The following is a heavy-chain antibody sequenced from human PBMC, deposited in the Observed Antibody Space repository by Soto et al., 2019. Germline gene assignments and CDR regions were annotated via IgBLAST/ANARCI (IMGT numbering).Heavy chain of an antibody. CDR2: ISAYNGNT. V-gene: IGHV1-18*01. J-gene: IGHJ6*02. CDR3: ASLSDSSDSDYYGMDV. CDR1: GYTFTSYG. D-gene: IGHD3-22*01. Sequence: ASVKVSCKASGYTFTSYGISWVRQAPGQGLERMGWISAYNGNTNYAQKLQGRVTMTTDTSTSTAYMELGSLRSDDTAVYYCASLSDSSDSDYYGMDVWGQGTTVTVSS.